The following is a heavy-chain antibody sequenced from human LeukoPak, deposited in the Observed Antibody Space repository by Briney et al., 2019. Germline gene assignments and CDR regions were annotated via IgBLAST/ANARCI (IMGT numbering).Heavy chain of an antibody. J-gene: IGHJ4*02. D-gene: IGHD3-9*01. CDR3: AREHDVLTGYSLDY. CDR1: GYTFTTYA. V-gene: IGHV1-3*01. CDR2: INAGNGNT. Sequence: GASVKVSCKSSGYTFTTYAIHWVRQAPGQRLEYMGWINAGNGNTKYSQNLQGRVTITRDTSASTAYMELSSLRSEDTAVYYCAREHDVLTGYSLDYWGQGTLVTVSS.